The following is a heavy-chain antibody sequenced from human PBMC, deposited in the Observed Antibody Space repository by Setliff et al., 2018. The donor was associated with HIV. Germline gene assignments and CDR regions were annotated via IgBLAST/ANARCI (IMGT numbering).Heavy chain of an antibody. CDR1: GYSFTAYQ. J-gene: IGHJ4*02. Sequence: ASVKVSCKTFGYSFTAYQINWVRQATGQALEWMAWMNPSTGEVGYAQKFQGRLAMTRDSSANIAYMELRGLRSEDTAIYYCERPSHVYGDNGPLGYWGQGTLVTVS. CDR3: ERPSHVYGDNGPLGY. D-gene: IGHD2-21*01. CDR2: MNPSTGEV. V-gene: IGHV1-8*01.